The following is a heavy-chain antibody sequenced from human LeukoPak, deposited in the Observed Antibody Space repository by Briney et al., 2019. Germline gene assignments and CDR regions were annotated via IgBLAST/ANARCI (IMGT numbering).Heavy chain of an antibody. CDR3: AGDLTTTPYIWFDP. Sequence: SETLSLTCTVPGGSISSGNYYWSWIRQPAGKGLEWIGRIYTSGSTNYNPSLKSRVTLSIDTSKNQFSLKLSSVTAADTAVYYCAGDLTTTPYIWFDPWGPGTLVTVSS. V-gene: IGHV4-61*02. CDR2: IYTSGST. J-gene: IGHJ5*02. D-gene: IGHD3-22*01. CDR1: GGSISSGNYY.